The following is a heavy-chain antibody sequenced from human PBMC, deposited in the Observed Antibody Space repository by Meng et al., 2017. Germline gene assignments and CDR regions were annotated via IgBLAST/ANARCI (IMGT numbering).Heavy chain of an antibody. CDR3: ARRVAVAGNTSRVRWFDP. J-gene: IGHJ5*02. CDR1: GYTFTDYY. V-gene: IGHV1-2*02. D-gene: IGHD6-19*01. CDR2: INPHSGGT. Sequence: QVQLVPPGAEVEKPGASVKVSCKASGYTFTDYYLHWVRQAPGQGLEWMGWINPHSGGTYFAQNFQGRVTLTSDTSISTAYMELSRLRSDDTAMYYCARRVAVAGNTSRVRWFDPWGQGTLVTVSS.